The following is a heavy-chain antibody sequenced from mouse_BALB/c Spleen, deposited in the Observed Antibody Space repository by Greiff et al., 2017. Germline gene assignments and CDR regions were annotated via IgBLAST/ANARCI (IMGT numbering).Heavy chain of an antibody. Sequence: EVKLVESGAELVRPGALVKLSCKASGFNIKDYYMHWVKQRPEQGLEWIGWIDPENGNTIYDPKFQGKASITADTSSNTAYLQLSSLTSEDTAVYYCAPLPMDYWGQGTSVTVSS. V-gene: IGHV14-1*02. CDR1: GFNIKDYY. CDR2: IDPENGNT. CDR3: APLPMDY. J-gene: IGHJ4*01.